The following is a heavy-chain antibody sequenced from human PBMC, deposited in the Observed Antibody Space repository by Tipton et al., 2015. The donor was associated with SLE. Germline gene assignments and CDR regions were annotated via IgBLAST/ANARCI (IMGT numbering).Heavy chain of an antibody. Sequence: TLSLTCTVSGASIISGPYYWTWIRQTPGKELEWIGYISYNGDINYNPSLRSRVSISADPSKNEFSLNVNAATTVDTAVYFCARERHAFFFYYWGHCPLLPVSS. CDR2: ISYNGDI. CDR3: ARERHAFFFYY. J-gene: IGHJ4*01. V-gene: IGHV4-61*01. CDR1: GASIISGPYY.